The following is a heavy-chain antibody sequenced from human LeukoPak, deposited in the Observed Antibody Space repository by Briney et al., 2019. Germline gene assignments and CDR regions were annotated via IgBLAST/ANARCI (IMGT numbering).Heavy chain of an antibody. D-gene: IGHD6-19*01. Sequence: KFQGRVTITRDTSASTAYMELSSLRSEDTAMYYCASRIPVAGFFDYWGQGTLVTVSS. CDR3: ASRIPVAGFFDY. J-gene: IGHJ4*02. V-gene: IGHV1-3*01.